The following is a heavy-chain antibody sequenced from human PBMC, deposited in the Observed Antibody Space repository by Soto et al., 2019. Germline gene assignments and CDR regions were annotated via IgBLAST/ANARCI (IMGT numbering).Heavy chain of an antibody. Sequence: QVQLVESGGGVVQPGRSLRLSCAASGFTFSSYGMHWVRQAPGKGLEWVAVISDEGSKKYYADSVKGRFTISSDNSKNTLYQQMNSLRAEDTAVYYCAKEESYYYDSSGYLRYSYGMDVWGQGTTVTVSS. V-gene: IGHV3-30*18. J-gene: IGHJ6*02. CDR1: GFTFSSYG. CDR3: AKEESYYYDSSGYLRYSYGMDV. D-gene: IGHD3-22*01. CDR2: ISDEGSKK.